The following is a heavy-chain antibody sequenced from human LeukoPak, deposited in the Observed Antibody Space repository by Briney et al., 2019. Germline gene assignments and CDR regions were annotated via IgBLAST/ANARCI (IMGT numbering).Heavy chain of an antibody. V-gene: IGHV3-30*18. Sequence: GGSLRLSCAASGFIFSSYGMHWVRQAPGKGLEWVAVISYDGSNKYYGDSVKGRFTISRDDSKNTLYLQMNSLRAEDTAVYYCAKEYDRFRGFDYWGQGTLVTVSS. J-gene: IGHJ4*02. CDR2: ISYDGSNK. CDR1: GFIFSSYG. CDR3: AKEYDRFRGFDY. D-gene: IGHD3-22*01.